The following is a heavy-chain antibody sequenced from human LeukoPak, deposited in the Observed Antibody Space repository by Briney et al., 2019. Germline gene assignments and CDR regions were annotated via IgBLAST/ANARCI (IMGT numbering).Heavy chain of an antibody. CDR2: IYYSGST. J-gene: IGHJ6*03. D-gene: IGHD3-22*01. CDR1: GGSISSYY. Sequence: SETLSLTCTVSGGSISSYYWSWIRQPPGKGLEWIGYIYYSGSTNYNPSLKSRVTISVDTSKNQFSLKLSSVTAADTAVYYCARGSYDSSGSVSGGAYYYYYYMDVWGKGTTVTISS. V-gene: IGHV4-59*01. CDR3: ARGSYDSSGSVSGGAYYYYYYMDV.